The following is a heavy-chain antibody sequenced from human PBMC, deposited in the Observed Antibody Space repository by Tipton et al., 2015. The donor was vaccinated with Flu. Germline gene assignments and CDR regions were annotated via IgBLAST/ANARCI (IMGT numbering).Heavy chain of an antibody. Sequence: QVQLVQSGPEVKKPGASVKVSCKASGYTFTSYDMHWVLQAPGQGLEWMGIINPSGGSTSYAKKFQGRVTMTRDTSTSTVYMELISLRSEDTAVYYCARIDTYYYDSSGYWCQVPLVTVSS. CDR3: ARIDTYYYDSSGY. CDR2: INPSGGST. V-gene: IGHV1-46*01. J-gene: IGHJ4*02. D-gene: IGHD3-22*01. CDR1: GYTFTSYD.